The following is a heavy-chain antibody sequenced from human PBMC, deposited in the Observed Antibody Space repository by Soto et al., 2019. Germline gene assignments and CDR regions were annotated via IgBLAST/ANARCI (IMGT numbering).Heavy chain of an antibody. CDR3: ASYSGYDKGFDY. V-gene: IGHV1-18*01. CDR1: GYTFTSYG. J-gene: IGHJ4*02. CDR2: ISAYNGNT. D-gene: IGHD5-12*01. Sequence: ASVKVSCKASGYTFTSYGISWVRQAPGQGLEWMGWISAYNGNTNYAQKLQGRVTMTTDTSKNQFSLKLSSVTAADTAVYYCASYSGYDKGFDYWGQGTLVTVSS.